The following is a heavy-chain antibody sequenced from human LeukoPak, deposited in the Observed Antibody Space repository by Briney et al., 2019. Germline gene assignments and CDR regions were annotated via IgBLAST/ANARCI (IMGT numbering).Heavy chain of an antibody. CDR1: GGSISSYY. CDR2: FSYSGST. V-gene: IGHV4-59*01. CDR3: AREVGGTGYYFDY. Sequence: SETLSLTCTVSGGSISSYYWSWIRQPPGKGLEWIGYFSYSGSTHYNPSLESRVTVSIDTSKNHFSLKLTSVTAADTAVYYCAREVGGTGYYFDYWGQGSLVTVSS. D-gene: IGHD1-26*01. J-gene: IGHJ4*02.